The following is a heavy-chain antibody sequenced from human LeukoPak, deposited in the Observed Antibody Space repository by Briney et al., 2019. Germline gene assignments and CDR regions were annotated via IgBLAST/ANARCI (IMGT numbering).Heavy chain of an antibody. CDR2: IYYSGST. V-gene: IGHV4-31*03. D-gene: IGHD4-17*01. CDR3: ARKAYGDYYFDY. Sequence: PSETLSLTCTVSGGSISSGGYYWSWIRQHPGKGLEWIGYIYYSGSTYYNPSLKSRVTISVDTSKNQFSLKLSSVTAADTAVYYCARKAYGDYYFDYWGQGTLVTVSS. CDR1: GGSISSGGYY. J-gene: IGHJ4*02.